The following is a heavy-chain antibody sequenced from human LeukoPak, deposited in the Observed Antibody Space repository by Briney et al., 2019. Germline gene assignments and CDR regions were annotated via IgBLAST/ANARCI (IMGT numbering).Heavy chain of an antibody. V-gene: IGHV4-59*01. CDR1: GGSISSYY. CDR3: ARRGFRSQVDY. J-gene: IGHJ4*02. D-gene: IGHD3-10*01. CDR2: IYYSGST. Sequence: PSETLSLTCTVSGGSISSYYWSWIRQPPGKGLEWIGYIYYSGSTNYNPSLKSRVTISVDTSKNQFSLKLSSVTAADTAVYYCARRGFRSQVDYWGQGTLVTVSS.